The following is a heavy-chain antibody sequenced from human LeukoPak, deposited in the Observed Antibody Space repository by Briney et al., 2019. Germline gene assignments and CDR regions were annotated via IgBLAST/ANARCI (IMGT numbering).Heavy chain of an antibody. CDR3: AKAFGSGSYYTPYPDY. D-gene: IGHD3-10*01. V-gene: IGHV3-23*01. Sequence: GGSLRLSCAASGFTFSIYAMSWVRQAPGKGLEWVSVISGGGGSTYYADSVKGRFTVSRDDSKNTLYLQMNSLRAEDTAVYYCAKAFGSGSYYTPYPDYWGQGTLVTVSS. J-gene: IGHJ4*02. CDR1: GFTFSIYA. CDR2: ISGGGGST.